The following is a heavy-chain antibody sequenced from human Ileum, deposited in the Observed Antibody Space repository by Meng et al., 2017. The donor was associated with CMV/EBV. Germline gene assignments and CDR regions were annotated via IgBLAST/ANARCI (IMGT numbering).Heavy chain of an antibody. V-gene: IGHV4-4*07. D-gene: IGHD3-10*01. CDR1: GDSISSYY. Sequence: QVHLQEPGPGLVKPSETLSLTCSVSGDSISSYYWSWIRQPAGKGLEWIGRIYSNGNNNYNPSLESRVTMSVDTSKNHFSLKLNSVTAADTAVYYCARGTKYGSGNWFDPWGQGILVTVSS. J-gene: IGHJ5*02. CDR2: IYSNGNN. CDR3: ARGTKYGSGNWFDP.